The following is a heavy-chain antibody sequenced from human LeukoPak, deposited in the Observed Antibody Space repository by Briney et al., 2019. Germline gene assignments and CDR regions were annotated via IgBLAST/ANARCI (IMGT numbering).Heavy chain of an antibody. CDR1: GFTFSSYD. CDR2: IGTAGDT. J-gene: IGHJ4*02. Sequence: GGSLRLFCAASGFTFSSYDMHWVRQATGKGLEWVSAIGTAGDTYYPGSVKGRFTISRENAKNSLYLQMNSLRAGHTAVYYCARASGSGSPYYFDYWGQGTLVTVSS. V-gene: IGHV3-13*01. D-gene: IGHD3-10*01. CDR3: ARASGSGSPYYFDY.